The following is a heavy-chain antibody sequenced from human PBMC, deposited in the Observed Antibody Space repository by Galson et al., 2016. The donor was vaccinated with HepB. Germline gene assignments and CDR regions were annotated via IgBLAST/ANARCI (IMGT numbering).Heavy chain of an antibody. CDR3: AREPVRLDDLLTGPPKNPDY. CDR1: GFTFSRYE. CDR2: ISRSGTTI. D-gene: IGHD3-9*01. Sequence: SLRLSCAASGFTFSRYEMNWVRQAPGKGLEWVSYISRSGTTIYYADSVKGRFTISRDNAKNSLYLQMNSLRAEDTAVYYCAREPVRLDDLLTGPPKNPDYGGQRTMVTVSS. J-gene: IGHJ4*03. V-gene: IGHV3-48*03.